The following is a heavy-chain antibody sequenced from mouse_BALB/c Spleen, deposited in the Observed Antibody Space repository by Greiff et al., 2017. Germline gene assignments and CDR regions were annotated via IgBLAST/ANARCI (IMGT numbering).Heavy chain of an antibody. CDR3: ARGGLLGGYAMDY. CDR2: ISSGGSYT. J-gene: IGHJ4*01. V-gene: IGHV5-9-4*01. D-gene: IGHD6-5*01. Sequence: EVMLVESGGGLVKPGGSLKLSCAASGFTFSSYAMSWVRQSPEKRLEWVAEISSGGSYTYYPDTVTGRVTISRDNAKNTLYLEMSSLRSEDTAMYYCARGGLLGGYAMDYWGQGTSVTVSS. CDR1: GFTFSSYA.